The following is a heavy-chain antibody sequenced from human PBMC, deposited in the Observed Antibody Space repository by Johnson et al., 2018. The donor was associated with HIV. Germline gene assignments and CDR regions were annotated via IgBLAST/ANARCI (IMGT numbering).Heavy chain of an antibody. D-gene: IGHD3-22*01. CDR2: IKSDGSSI. J-gene: IGHJ3*01. CDR1: GFTFSNYW. V-gene: IGHV3-74*02. CDR3: ARASTMRVSAFDR. Sequence: VQLVESGGGLVQPGGSLRLSCVVSGFTFSNYWMHWVRQAPGKGLVWVSRIKSDGSSINYADSVKGRFTISRDNAKNTLYLQMNSLRTEDTAVYYCARASTMRVSAFDRWGQGTMVTVSS.